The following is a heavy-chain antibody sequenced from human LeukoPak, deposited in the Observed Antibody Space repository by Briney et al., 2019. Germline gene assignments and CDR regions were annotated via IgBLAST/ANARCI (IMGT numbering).Heavy chain of an antibody. V-gene: IGHV3-23*01. CDR2: ISGSGGST. D-gene: IGHD3-3*01. CDR1: GFTFSIYA. Sequence: GGSLRLSCAASGFTFSIYAMSWVRQAPGKGLEWVSAISGSGGSTYYADSVKGRFTISRDNSKNTLYLQMNSLRAEDTAVYYCAKGARITIFGVVISSPSGEVWGQGTLVTVSS. J-gene: IGHJ4*02. CDR3: AKGARITIFGVVISSPSGEV.